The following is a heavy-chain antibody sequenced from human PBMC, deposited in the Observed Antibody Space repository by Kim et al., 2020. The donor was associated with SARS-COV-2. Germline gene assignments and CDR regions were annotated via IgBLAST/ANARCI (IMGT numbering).Heavy chain of an antibody. D-gene: IGHD4-17*01. J-gene: IGHJ6*02. CDR2: ISSSSSYT. V-gene: IGHV3-11*06. CDR1: GFTFSDYY. CDR3: ARDRTHYYGGKRSYYYYGMDV. Sequence: GGSLRLSCAASGFTFSDYYMSWIRQAPGKGLEWVSYISSSSSYTNYADSVKGRFTISRDNAKNSLYLQMNSLRAEDTAVYYCARDRTHYYGGKRSYYYYGMDVWGQGTTVTVSS.